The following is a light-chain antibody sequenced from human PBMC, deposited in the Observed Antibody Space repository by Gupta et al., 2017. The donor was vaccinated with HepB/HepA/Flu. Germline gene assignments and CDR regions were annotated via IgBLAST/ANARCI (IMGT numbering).Light chain of an antibody. CDR1: SCNIGSTT. CDR3: SAWEASPNGPWV. V-gene: IGLV1-44*01. J-gene: IGLJ3*02. CDR2: INN. Sequence: QSVLTQPPSASGTPGQRVTISCSGSSCNIGSTTVNWYQQFPGTAPKLLIYINNQRPPGVPARFSGSTSCTSASPATRALPSEEEADYYCSAWEASPNGPWVFGGGTKLTVL.